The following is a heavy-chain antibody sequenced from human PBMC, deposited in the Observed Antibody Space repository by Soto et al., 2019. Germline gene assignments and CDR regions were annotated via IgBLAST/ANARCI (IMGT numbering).Heavy chain of an antibody. D-gene: IGHD3-3*01. J-gene: IGHJ4*02. V-gene: IGHV3-30-3*01. CDR1: GFIFSRYD. CDR2: ISKDGSMK. Sequence: PGGSLRLSCAASGFIFSRYDIHWVRQAPGKGLEWVAVISKDGSMKYYTDSVRGRFTISRDKSKNTVSLEMNNMRDDDTGLFYCVRSRSGAVPDSFGYWGQGTLVTVSS. CDR3: VRSRSGAVPDSFGY.